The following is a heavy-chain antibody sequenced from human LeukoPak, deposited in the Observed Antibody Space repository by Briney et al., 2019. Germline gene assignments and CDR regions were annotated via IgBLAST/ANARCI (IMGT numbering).Heavy chain of an antibody. CDR2: IRYDGSNK. V-gene: IGHV3-30*02. J-gene: IGHJ4*02. Sequence: PGGSLRLSCAASGFTFSSYGMHWVRQAPGKGLGWVAFIRYDGSNKYYADSVKGRFTISRDNSKNTLYLQMNSLRAEDTAVYCCAKDLVRGSSWYASNFDYWGQGTLVTVSS. CDR3: AKDLVRGSSWYASNFDY. D-gene: IGHD6-13*01. CDR1: GFTFSSYG.